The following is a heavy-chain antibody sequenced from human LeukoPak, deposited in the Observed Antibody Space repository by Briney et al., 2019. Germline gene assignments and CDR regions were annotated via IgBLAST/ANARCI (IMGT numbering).Heavy chain of an antibody. CDR1: GYTFTGYD. J-gene: IGHJ6*03. CDR3: ARDHGLPAYYYYYYMEV. V-gene: IGHV1-2*02. CDR2: INPNSGGT. Sequence: ASVKVSCKASGYTFTGYDMHWVRQAPGQGLEWMGWINPNSGGTNYAQKFQGGVTMTRDTSISTAYMELSSLTSDDTAVYLCARDHGLPAYYYYYYMEVWGEGTMVTVSS. D-gene: IGHD3/OR15-3a*01.